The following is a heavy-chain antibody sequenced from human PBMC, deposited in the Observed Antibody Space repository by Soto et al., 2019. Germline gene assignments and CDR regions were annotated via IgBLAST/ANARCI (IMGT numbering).Heavy chain of an antibody. D-gene: IGHD6-6*01. CDR2: INPCGAST. J-gene: IGHJ5*02. V-gene: IGHV1-46*01. CDR1: GYTFTDYR. Sequence: QVQLVQSGAEVKKPGASVKVSCKASGYTFTDYRMIWVRQAPGQGLEWMGIINPCGASTNYAQKFQGRVTLTRDSFTSTVYMELSSLRSEDTAVYYCARPAGRLANWFDPWGQGTLVTVAS. CDR3: ARPAGRLANWFDP.